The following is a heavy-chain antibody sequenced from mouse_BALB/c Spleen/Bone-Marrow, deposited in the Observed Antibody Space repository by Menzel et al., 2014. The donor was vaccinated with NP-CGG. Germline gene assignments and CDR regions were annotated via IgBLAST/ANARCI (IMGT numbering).Heavy chain of an antibody. Sequence: QVHVKQSGAELMKPGASVKIPCKATGYTFSSYWIEWVKQRPGHGLEWIGEILPGSGSTNYNEKFKGKATFTADTSSNTAYMQLSSLTSEDSAVYYCAREDYYGSSYGDYWGQGTTLTVSS. V-gene: IGHV1-9*01. CDR3: AREDYYGSSYGDY. D-gene: IGHD1-1*01. J-gene: IGHJ2*01. CDR1: GYTFSSYW. CDR2: ILPGSGST.